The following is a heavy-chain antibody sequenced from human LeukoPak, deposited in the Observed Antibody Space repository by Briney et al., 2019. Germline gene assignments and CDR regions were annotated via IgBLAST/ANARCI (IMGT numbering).Heavy chain of an antibody. CDR1: GYTFTGYY. Sequence: ASVKVSCKASGYTFTGYYMHWVRQAPGQGLEWMGWINPNSGGTNYAQKFQGRVTMTRDTSISTAYMELSRLRSDDTAVYYCARVRENYGGYTYHYYYGMDVWGQGTTVTVSS. CDR3: ARVRENYGGYTYHYYYGMDV. V-gene: IGHV1-2*02. CDR2: INPNSGGT. D-gene: IGHD5-12*01. J-gene: IGHJ6*02.